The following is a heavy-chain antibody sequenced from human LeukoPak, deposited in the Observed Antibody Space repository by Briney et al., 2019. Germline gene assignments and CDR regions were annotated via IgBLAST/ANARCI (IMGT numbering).Heavy chain of an antibody. V-gene: IGHV3-21*04. J-gene: IGHJ4*02. Sequence: GGSLRLSCAASGFTFSSYSMNWVRQAPGKGLEWVSSISSSISYINYADSLKGRFTISRDNAKNSLYLQMNSLRAEDTAVYYCARGYYGSGNYYFDYWGQGTLVTVSS. CDR1: GFTFSSYS. CDR2: ISSSISYI. CDR3: ARGYYGSGNYYFDY. D-gene: IGHD3-10*01.